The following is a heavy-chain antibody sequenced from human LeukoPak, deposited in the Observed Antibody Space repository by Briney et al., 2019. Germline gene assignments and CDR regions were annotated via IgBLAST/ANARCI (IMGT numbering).Heavy chain of an antibody. D-gene: IGHD1-26*01. V-gene: IGHV1-69*04. Sequence: SVKVSCKASGGTFSSYAISWVRQAPGQGLEWMGRIIPILGIANYAQKFQGRVTITADKSTSTAYMELSSLRSEDTAVYYCARDAPTWELLPTPDAFDIWGQGTMVTVSS. CDR2: IIPILGIA. CDR1: GGTFSSYA. CDR3: ARDAPTWELLPTPDAFDI. J-gene: IGHJ3*02.